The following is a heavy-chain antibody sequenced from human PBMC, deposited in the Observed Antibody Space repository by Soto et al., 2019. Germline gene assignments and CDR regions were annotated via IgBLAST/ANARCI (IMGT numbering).Heavy chain of an antibody. D-gene: IGHD3-3*01. J-gene: IGHJ4*02. Sequence: EVQMLQSGGGLVQPGGSLRLSCTTSQFSFDTYAMNWVRQTPRRGLEWVSAISSNGAHTFYAASVKGRFTISRDISNNTLFLQMSSLRAEDTAKYYCARAFNYDIWCGYSLFDHWGQGALVTVSS. CDR1: QFSFDTYA. CDR2: ISSNGAHT. V-gene: IGHV3-23*01. CDR3: ARAFNYDIWCGYSLFDH.